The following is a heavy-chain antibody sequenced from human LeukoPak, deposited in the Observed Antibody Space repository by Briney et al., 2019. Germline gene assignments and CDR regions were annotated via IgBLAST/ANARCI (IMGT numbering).Heavy chain of an antibody. V-gene: IGHV3-74*01. CDR1: GFTFSSYW. CDR3: ARDLDYGGYSNFDY. J-gene: IGHJ4*02. D-gene: IGHD4-23*01. CDR2: IKSDGSST. Sequence: GGSLRLSCAASGFTFSSYWMHWVRQAPGKGLVWVSRIKSDGSSTSYADSVKGRFTISRDNAKNTLYLQMNSLRAGDTAVYYCARDLDYGGYSNFDYWGQGTLVTVSS.